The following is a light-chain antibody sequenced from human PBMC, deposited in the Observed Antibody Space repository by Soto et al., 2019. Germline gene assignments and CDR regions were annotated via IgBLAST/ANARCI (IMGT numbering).Light chain of an antibody. V-gene: IGKV1-5*03. CDR2: KAS. Sequence: PVTQSASTLCASVGDRVTIXCRASHNVYTGLDWYQHSPGVAPKRLIDKASTLKSVVPSRFSGSGYGKEFIITISGLQPEDSATYDCQQYERYSTFGQGTKVDIK. CDR1: HNVYTG. CDR3: QQYERYST. J-gene: IGKJ1*01.